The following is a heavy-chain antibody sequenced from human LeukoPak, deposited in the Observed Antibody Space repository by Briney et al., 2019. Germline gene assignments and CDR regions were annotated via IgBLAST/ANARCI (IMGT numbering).Heavy chain of an antibody. D-gene: IGHD2-2*01. J-gene: IGHJ4*02. CDR3: ARRQGCSSTSCPPDY. CDR1: RYSFTTYW. CDR2: IYPGDSDA. Sequence: PGESLKISCRGSRYSFTTYWIGWVRQMPGKGLEWMGIIYPGDSDARYTPSFQGQVTMSADKSINTAYLQWSSLKASDTAMYYCARRQGCSSTSCPPDYWGQGTLVTVSP. V-gene: IGHV5-51*01.